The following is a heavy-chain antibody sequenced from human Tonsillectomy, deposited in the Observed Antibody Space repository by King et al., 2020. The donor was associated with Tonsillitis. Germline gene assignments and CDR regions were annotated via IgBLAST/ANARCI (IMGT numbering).Heavy chain of an antibody. Sequence: VQLQESGPGLVKPSETLSLTCTVSGGSISSYYWSWIRQPPGKGLEWIGYIYYSGSTNYNPSLKSRVTISVDTSKNQFSLKLSSVTAADTAVYYCARTWTGFSYYYYYYMVVWGKGTTVTVSS. CDR1: GGSISSYY. J-gene: IGHJ6*03. CDR3: ARTWTGFSYYYYYYMVV. CDR2: IYYSGST. V-gene: IGHV4-59*08. D-gene: IGHD3/OR15-3a*01.